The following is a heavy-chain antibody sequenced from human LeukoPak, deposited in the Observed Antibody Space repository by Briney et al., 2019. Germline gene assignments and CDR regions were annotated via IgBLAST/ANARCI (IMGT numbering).Heavy chain of an antibody. CDR1: GLSFSDAW. V-gene: IGHV3-15*01. J-gene: IGHJ6*02. CDR2: IKSTSDGGTT. D-gene: IGHD3-9*01. Sequence: PGGSLRLSCVASGLSFSDAWMTWVRQAPGKGLEWLGRIKSTSDGGTTDYAAPVKGRFTISRDDSKSIAYLQMNSLKTEDTAVYYCTRDFDYFYGFYGMDVWGQGTTVTVSS. CDR3: TRDFDYFYGFYGMDV.